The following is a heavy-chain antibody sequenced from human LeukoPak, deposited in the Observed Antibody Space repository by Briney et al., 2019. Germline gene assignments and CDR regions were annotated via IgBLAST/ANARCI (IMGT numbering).Heavy chain of an antibody. V-gene: IGHV1-46*01. Sequence: ASVKVSCKASGYTFTSYYMHWVRQAPGQGLEWMGIINPSGGSTSYAQKFQGRVTMTRDMSTSTVYMELSSLRSEDTAVYYCARERYSSSGYYYYYMDVWGKGTTATVSS. D-gene: IGHD6-6*01. CDR3: ARERYSSSGYYYYYMDV. CDR1: GYTFTSYY. J-gene: IGHJ6*03. CDR2: INPSGGST.